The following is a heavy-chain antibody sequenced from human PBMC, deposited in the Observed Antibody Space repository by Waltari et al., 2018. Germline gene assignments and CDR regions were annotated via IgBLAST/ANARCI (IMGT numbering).Heavy chain of an antibody. J-gene: IGHJ3*02. Sequence: QVQLVQSGAEVKKPGSSVKVSCKASGGTFSSYAISWVRQAPGHGLEWMGGINPICGTANYARKFKGRVTITTDESTSTAYMELSSLRSEDTAVYYCVKAAGTRRAFDIWGQGTMVTVSS. CDR1: GGTFSSYA. CDR3: VKAAGTRRAFDI. V-gene: IGHV1-69*05. D-gene: IGHD6-13*01. CDR2: INPICGTA.